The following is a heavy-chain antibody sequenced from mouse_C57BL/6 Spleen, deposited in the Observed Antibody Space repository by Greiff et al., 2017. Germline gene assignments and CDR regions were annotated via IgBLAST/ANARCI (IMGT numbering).Heavy chain of an antibody. V-gene: IGHV5-6*02. CDR1: GFTFSSYG. J-gene: IGHJ1*03. CDR3: ARRNYDYEWYFDV. D-gene: IGHD2-4*01. Sequence: EVMLVESGGDLVKPGGSLKLSCAASGFTFSSYGMSWVRQTPDKRLEWVATISSGGSYTYYPDSVKGRFTISRDNAKNTLYLQMSSLKSEDTAMYYCARRNYDYEWYFDVWGTGTTVTVSS. CDR2: ISSGGSYT.